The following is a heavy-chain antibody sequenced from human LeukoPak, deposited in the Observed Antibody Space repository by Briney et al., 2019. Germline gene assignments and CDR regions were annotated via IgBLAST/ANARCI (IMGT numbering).Heavy chain of an antibody. D-gene: IGHD1-7*01. CDR2: IYYSGST. Sequence: SETLSLTCTVSGGSISSSSYYWGWIRQPPGKGLEWIGSIYYSGSTYYNPSLKSRVTISVDTSKNQFSLKLSSVTAADTAVYYCARLRAEIMTGTTNIDYWGQGTLVTVSS. V-gene: IGHV4-39*01. CDR3: ARLRAEIMTGTTNIDY. CDR1: GGSISSSSYY. J-gene: IGHJ4*02.